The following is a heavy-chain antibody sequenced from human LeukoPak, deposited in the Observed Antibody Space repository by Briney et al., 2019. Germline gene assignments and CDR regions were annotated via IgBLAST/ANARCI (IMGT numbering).Heavy chain of an antibody. D-gene: IGHD5-18*01. V-gene: IGHV3-64*01. J-gene: IGHJ6*03. CDR2: ISSNGGST. CDR1: GFTFSSYA. Sequence: PGGSLRLSCAASGFTFSSYAMHWVRQAPGKGLEYVSAISSNGGSTYYANSVKGRFTISRDNSKNTLYLQMGSLRAEDMAVYYCARRGYSYGYEPPYYYYMDVWGKGTTVTVSS. CDR3: ARRGYSYGYEPPYYYYMDV.